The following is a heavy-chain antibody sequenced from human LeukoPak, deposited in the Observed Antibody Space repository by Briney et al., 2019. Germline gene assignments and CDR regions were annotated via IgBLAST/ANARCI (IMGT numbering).Heavy chain of an antibody. V-gene: IGHV3-23*01. CDR1: GFTFSSYA. J-gene: IGHJ4*02. CDR3: AKDPSGLHAPSDY. CDR2: ISGSGGST. D-gene: IGHD2-15*01. Sequence: PGGSLRLSCAASGFTFSSYAMSWVRQAPGKGLEWVSAISGSGGSTYYADSVKGRFTISGDNSKNTLYLQMNSLRAEDTAVYYCAKDPSGLHAPSDYWGQGTLVTVSS.